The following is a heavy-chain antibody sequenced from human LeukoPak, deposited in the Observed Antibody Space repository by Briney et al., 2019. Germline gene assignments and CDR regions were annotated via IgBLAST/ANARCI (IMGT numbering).Heavy chain of an antibody. CDR1: GGSISSYY. CDR3: ASHCPENPVLFRYCGMDV. CDR2: INHRGDT. V-gene: IGHV4-34*01. Sequence: SETLSLTCTVSGGSISSYYWSWIRQPPGKGLEWIGQINHRGDTIYNPSLKSRVTISVDTSKKEISLRLSSVTAADTAVYHCASHCPENPVLFRYCGMDVWGQGTTVTVSS. J-gene: IGHJ6*02. D-gene: IGHD2-21*01.